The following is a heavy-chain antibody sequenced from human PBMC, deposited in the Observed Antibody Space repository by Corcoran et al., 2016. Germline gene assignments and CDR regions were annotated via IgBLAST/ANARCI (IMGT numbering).Heavy chain of an antibody. CDR2: IYTSGST. CDR3: ARERRLYSSSSVFDY. V-gene: IGHV4-4*07. Sequence: QVQLQESGPGLVKPSETLSLTCTVSGGSISSYYWSWIRQPAGKGLEWIGRIYTSGSTNYNPSLKSRVTMSVDTSKNQFSLKLSSVTAADTAVYYCARERRLYSSSSVFDYWGQGTLVTVSS. D-gene: IGHD6-13*01. J-gene: IGHJ4*02. CDR1: GGSISSYY.